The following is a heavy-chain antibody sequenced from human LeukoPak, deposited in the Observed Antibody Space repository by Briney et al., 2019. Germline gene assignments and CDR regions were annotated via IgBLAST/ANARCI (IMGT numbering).Heavy chain of an antibody. V-gene: IGHV3-21*01. CDR3: ARADSSGLYFGY. CDR1: GFTFSSYS. CDR2: ISSSSSYI. D-gene: IGHD6-19*01. Sequence: GGSLRLSCAASGFTFSSYSMNWVRQAPGKGLGWVSSISSSSSYIYYADSVKGRFTISRDNAKNSLYLQMNSLRAEDTAVYYCARADSSGLYFGYWGQGTLVTVSS. J-gene: IGHJ4*02.